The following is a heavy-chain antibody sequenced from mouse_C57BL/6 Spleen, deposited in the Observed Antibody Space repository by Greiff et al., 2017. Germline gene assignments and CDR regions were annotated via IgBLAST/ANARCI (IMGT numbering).Heavy chain of an antibody. J-gene: IGHJ1*03. D-gene: IGHD3-3*01. CDR2: INYDGSST. Sequence: DVHLVESEGGLVQPGSSMKLSCTASGFTFSDYYMAWVRQVPEKGLEWVANINYDGSSTYYLDSLKSRFIISRDNAKNILYLQMRSLKSEDTATYYCAREAAGGYFDVWGTGTTVTVSS. CDR1: GFTFSDYY. CDR3: AREAAGGYFDV. V-gene: IGHV5-16*01.